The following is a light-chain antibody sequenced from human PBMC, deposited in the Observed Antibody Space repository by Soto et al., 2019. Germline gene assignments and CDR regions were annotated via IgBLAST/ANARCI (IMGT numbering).Light chain of an antibody. Sequence: EIVLTQSPGTLSLCPGERATLSCRASQSVSSSYLAWYQQKPGQDPRLLIYGASSRATGIPDRFSGSGSGIDFTLTISRLEPEDFAVYYCQQFGISPLFTFGPGTKVDVK. CDR3: QQFGISPLFT. CDR1: QSVSSSY. J-gene: IGKJ3*01. CDR2: GAS. V-gene: IGKV3-20*01.